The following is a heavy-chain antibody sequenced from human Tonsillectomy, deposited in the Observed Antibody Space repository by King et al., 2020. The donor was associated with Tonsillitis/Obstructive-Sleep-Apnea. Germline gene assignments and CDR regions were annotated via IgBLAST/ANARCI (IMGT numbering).Heavy chain of an antibody. J-gene: IGHJ4*02. Sequence: VQLVESGAEVKKPGASVKVSCKASGYTFTSYDISWVRQAPGQGLEWMGWISAYNGNTNYAQKVQGRVTMTTDTSTSTAYMELRSLRSDDTAVYYCARENGYGGNPPAFDYWGQGTLVTVSP. CDR3: ARENGYGGNPPAFDY. D-gene: IGHD4-23*01. V-gene: IGHV1-18*01. CDR1: GYTFTSYD. CDR2: ISAYNGNT.